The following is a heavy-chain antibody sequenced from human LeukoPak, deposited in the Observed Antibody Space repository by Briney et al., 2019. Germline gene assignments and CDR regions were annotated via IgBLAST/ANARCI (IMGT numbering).Heavy chain of an antibody. CDR2: ISGSGRAI. V-gene: IGHV3-48*03. CDR3: AKVGVGYCSSTSCSYYYYYMDV. CDR1: GFTFSSYE. J-gene: IGHJ6*03. Sequence: PGGSLRLSCAASGFTFSSYEMNWARQAPGEGLEWVSYISGSGRAIYYADSVKGRFTISRDNSKNTLYLQMNSLRAEDTAVYYCAKVGVGYCSSTSCSYYYYYMDVWGKGTTVTISS. D-gene: IGHD2-2*03.